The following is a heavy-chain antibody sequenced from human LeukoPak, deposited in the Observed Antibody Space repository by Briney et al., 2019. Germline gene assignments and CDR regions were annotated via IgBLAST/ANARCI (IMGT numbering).Heavy chain of an antibody. Sequence: SETLSLTCTVSGGSISSYYWSWIRQPPGKGLEWIGYIYYSGSTNYNPSLKSRVTISLDTSKNQFSLKLSSVTAADTAVHYCARGGGSRDGYNFDYWGQGTLVTVSS. CDR2: IYYSGST. V-gene: IGHV4-59*01. CDR3: ARGGGSRDGYNFDY. D-gene: IGHD5-24*01. J-gene: IGHJ4*02. CDR1: GGSISSYY.